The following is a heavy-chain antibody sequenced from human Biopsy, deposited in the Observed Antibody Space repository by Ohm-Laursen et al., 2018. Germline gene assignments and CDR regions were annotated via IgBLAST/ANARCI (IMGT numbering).Heavy chain of an antibody. J-gene: IGHJ5*02. V-gene: IGHV4-31*01. D-gene: IGHD3-10*01. Sequence: TLSLTCTVSGDSISSGVYYWNWFRQHPEKGLEWIGYISSGGYRKYTPYLQSLITISMDTSRNQFSLSLNSATSADTAVYYFARAPYVSGSFGWFDPWGQGIVVTVSS. CDR2: ISSGGYR. CDR3: ARAPYVSGSFGWFDP. CDR1: GDSISSGVYY.